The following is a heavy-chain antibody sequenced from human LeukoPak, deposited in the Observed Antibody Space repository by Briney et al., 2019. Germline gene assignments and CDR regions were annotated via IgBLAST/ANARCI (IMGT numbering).Heavy chain of an antibody. D-gene: IGHD6-13*01. CDR1: GFTFSNYA. J-gene: IGHJ5*02. V-gene: IGHV3-23*01. Sequence: PGGSLRLSCATSGFTFSNYAMSWVRQAPGKGLEWVSSIGGAGVSTYYADSVKGRFTISRDNSKNTLFLQMSSLRAEDTALYFCAKDYLSLDSSTWYNWFDPWGQATLVTVSS. CDR2: IGGAGVST. CDR3: AKDYLSLDSSTWYNWFDP.